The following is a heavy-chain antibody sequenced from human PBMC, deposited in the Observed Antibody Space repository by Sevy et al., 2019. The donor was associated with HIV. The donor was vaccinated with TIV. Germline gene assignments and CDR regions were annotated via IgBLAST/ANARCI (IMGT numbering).Heavy chain of an antibody. V-gene: IGHV3-48*02. D-gene: IGHD3-10*01. CDR3: ARDSYYYGSGTFTRYYYGMDV. J-gene: IGHJ6*02. CDR1: GFTFSSYS. CDR2: ISSSSSTI. Sequence: GGSLRLSCAASGFTFSSYSMNWVRQAPGKGLEWVSYISSSSSTIYYADSVRGRFTISGKNAKNSLYLQMNSLRDEDTAVYYCARDSYYYGSGTFTRYYYGMDVWGQGTTVTVSS.